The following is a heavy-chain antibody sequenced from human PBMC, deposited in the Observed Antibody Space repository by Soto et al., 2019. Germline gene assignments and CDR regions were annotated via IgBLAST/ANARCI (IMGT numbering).Heavy chain of an antibody. J-gene: IGHJ6*02. CDR2: IYYSGIS. V-gene: IGHV4-31*03. D-gene: IGHD5-18*01. CDR3: ARNGYTYGMDV. Sequence: SETLSLTCTVSGGSTSSDGFYWSCIRQHPGKGLEWIGYIYYSGISYYNPSLKSRVSISLDTSRNQFSMTLNSVTAADTAVYYCARNGYTYGMDVWGQGATVTVSS. CDR1: GGSTSSDGFY.